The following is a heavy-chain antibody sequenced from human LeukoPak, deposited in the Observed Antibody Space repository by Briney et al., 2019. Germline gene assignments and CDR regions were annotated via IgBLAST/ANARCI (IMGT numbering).Heavy chain of an antibody. V-gene: IGHV1-46*01. J-gene: IGHJ5*02. Sequence: GASVKVSCKASGYTFTGYYMHWVRQAPGQGLEWMGIINPSGGSTSYAQKFQGRVTMTRDTSTSTVYMELSSLRSEDTAVYYCARDAESSYGDYENWFDPWGQGTLVTVSS. CDR3: ARDAESSYGDYENWFDP. D-gene: IGHD4-17*01. CDR2: INPSGGST. CDR1: GYTFTGYY.